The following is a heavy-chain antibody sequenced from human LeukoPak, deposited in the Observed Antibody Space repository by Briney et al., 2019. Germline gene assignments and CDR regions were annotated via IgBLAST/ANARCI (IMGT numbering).Heavy chain of an antibody. CDR3: AKEQWLVSKFPESAFDI. CDR2: ISGSGGST. V-gene: IGHV3-23*01. Sequence: GGSLRLSCAASGFTFSSYAMSWVRRAPGKGLEWVSAISGSGGSTYYADSVKGRFTISRDNSKNTLYLQMNSLRAEDTAVYYCAKEQWLVSKFPESAFDIWGQGTMVTVSS. J-gene: IGHJ3*02. D-gene: IGHD6-19*01. CDR1: GFTFSSYA.